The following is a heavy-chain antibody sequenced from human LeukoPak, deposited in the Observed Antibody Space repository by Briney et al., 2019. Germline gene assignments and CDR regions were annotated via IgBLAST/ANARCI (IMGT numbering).Heavy chain of an antibody. CDR1: GGTFSSYA. Sequence: SVKVSCKASGGTFSSYAISWVRQAPGQGLEWMGRIIPILGIANYAQKFQGRVTITADKSTSTAYMELSSLRSEDTAVYYCARVLREQQLVRPDYYYYYGMDVWGQGTTVTVSS. V-gene: IGHV1-69*04. CDR2: IIPILGIA. J-gene: IGHJ6*02. CDR3: ARVLREQQLVRPDYYYYYGMDV. D-gene: IGHD6-13*01.